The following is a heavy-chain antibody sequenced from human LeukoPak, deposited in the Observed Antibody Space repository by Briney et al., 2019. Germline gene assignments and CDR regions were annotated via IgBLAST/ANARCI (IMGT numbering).Heavy chain of an antibody. J-gene: IGHJ4*02. V-gene: IGHV4-4*07. D-gene: IGHD1-20*01. CDR2: IYTSGST. CDR3: AREDNWNGGYFDY. Sequence: SETLSLTCTVSGGSISSYYWRWIRQPAGKGLEWIGRIYTSGSTNYNPSLKSRVTMSVDTSKNQFSLKLSSVTAADTAVYYGAREDNWNGGYFDYWGQGTLVTVSS. CDR1: GGSISSYY.